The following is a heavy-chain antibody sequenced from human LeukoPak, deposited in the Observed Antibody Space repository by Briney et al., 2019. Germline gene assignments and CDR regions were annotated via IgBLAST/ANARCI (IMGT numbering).Heavy chain of an antibody. J-gene: IGHJ4*02. D-gene: IGHD4-17*01. Sequence: GSLRLSCSASGFTFSSYAMHWIRQAPGKGLEYVSSISTDGGSTFYADSVKGRFTISRDNSKNTLYLQMSSLRSEDTAVYYCVKRGRQGDYAYDYWGQGALVTVSS. V-gene: IGHV3-64D*06. CDR1: GFTFSSYA. CDR3: VKRGRQGDYAYDY. CDR2: ISTDGGST.